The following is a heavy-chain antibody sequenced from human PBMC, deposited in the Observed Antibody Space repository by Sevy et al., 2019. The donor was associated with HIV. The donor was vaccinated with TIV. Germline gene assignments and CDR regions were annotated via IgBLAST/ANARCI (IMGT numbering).Heavy chain of an antibody. CDR3: ARLVSCGGDCYYLDS. CDR1: GFSFSDYD. V-gene: IGHV3-30*01. CDR2: ISHDERYK. J-gene: IGHJ4*02. D-gene: IGHD2-21*02. Sequence: GGSLRLSCAASGFSFSDYDMHWVRQAPGKGLDWVAVISHDERYKNYAESVKVRFTISRDNFKNTLFLQMDSLRPEATAVYFCARLVSCGGDCYYLDSWGQGALVTVSS.